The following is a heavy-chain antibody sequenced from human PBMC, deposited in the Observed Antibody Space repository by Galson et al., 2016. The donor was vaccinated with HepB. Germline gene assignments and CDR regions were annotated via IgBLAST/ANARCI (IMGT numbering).Heavy chain of an antibody. CDR3: ARFPSAYLVTDH. Sequence: SLRLSCAASGFIFSTHSMNWVRQAPGKGLEWVSSISDSSRYIYYADSVKGRFTISRDNAKNSLYLQMNSLRAEDTAVYYCARFPSAYLVTDHWGQGTLVTVSS. D-gene: IGHD4-23*01. CDR2: ISDSSRYI. V-gene: IGHV3-21*01. J-gene: IGHJ4*02. CDR1: GFIFSTHS.